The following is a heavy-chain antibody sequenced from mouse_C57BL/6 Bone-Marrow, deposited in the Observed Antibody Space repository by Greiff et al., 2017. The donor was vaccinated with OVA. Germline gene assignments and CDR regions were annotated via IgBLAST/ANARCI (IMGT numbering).Heavy chain of an antibody. CDR1: GYTFTSYW. D-gene: IGHD4-1*01. CDR3: ARPLTGTDAMDY. V-gene: IGHV1-64*01. Sequence: QVQLQQSGAELVKPGASVKLSCKASGYTFTSYWMHWVKQRPGQGLEWIGMIHPNSGSTNYNEKFKSKATLTVDKSSSTAYMQLSSLTSEDSAVYYCARPLTGTDAMDYWGQGTSVTVSS. J-gene: IGHJ4*01. CDR2: IHPNSGST.